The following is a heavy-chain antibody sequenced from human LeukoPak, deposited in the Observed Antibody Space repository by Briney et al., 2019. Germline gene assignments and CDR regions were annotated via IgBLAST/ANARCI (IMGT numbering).Heavy chain of an antibody. CDR2: ISGYNGNT. J-gene: IGHJ5*02. D-gene: IGHD2-15*01. V-gene: IGHV1-18*01. Sequence: RASVKVSCKASGYTFTSYAMHWVRQAPGQRLEWMGWISGYNGNTNYAQKLQGRVTMATDTYTSTAYMELRSLRSDDTAVYYCARDEAWGYCSESSCHAELGNNWLDPWGQGTLVTVSS. CDR1: GYTFTSYA. CDR3: ARDEAWGYCSESSCHAELGNNWLDP.